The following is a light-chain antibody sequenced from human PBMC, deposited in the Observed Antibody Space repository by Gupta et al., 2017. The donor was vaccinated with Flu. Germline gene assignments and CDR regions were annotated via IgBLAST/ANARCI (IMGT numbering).Light chain of an antibody. CDR3: KQFNT. CDR2: DVS. Sequence: AIQLTQSPSSLSASVGDRVTLTCRASQGLSSGLAWSQQNPGKPPKLLIYDVSTLYSGVSSRFSGSGSGTDATLTISSLQPEDYATYYCKQFNTFGPGTKVDMK. V-gene: IGKV1-13*02. J-gene: IGKJ3*01. CDR1: QGLSSG.